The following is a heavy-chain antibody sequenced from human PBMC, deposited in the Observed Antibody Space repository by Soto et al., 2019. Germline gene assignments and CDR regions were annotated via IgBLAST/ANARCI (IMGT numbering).Heavy chain of an antibody. CDR2: INHSGST. Sequence: SETLSLTCAVYGGSFSGYYWSWIRQPPGKGLEWIGEINHSGSTNYNPSLKSRVTISVDTSKNQFSLKLSSVTAADTAVYYCARGLANYYDSSGYFQYFDYWGQGTLVTVSS. J-gene: IGHJ4*02. D-gene: IGHD3-22*01. CDR3: ARGLANYYDSSGYFQYFDY. CDR1: GGSFSGYY. V-gene: IGHV4-34*01.